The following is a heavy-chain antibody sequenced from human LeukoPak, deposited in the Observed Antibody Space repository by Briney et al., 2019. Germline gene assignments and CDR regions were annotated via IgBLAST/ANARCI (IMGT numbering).Heavy chain of an antibody. V-gene: IGHV1-46*01. CDR2: INPSGGDT. D-gene: IGHD3-9*01. CDR3: ARAEIGPAYDRGFNY. Sequence: ASVKVSCKTSGYTFTSYSLHWVRQAPGQGLEWMGIINPSGGDTKYAQNFQGRVTMTRDTSTSTVYMELSSLTSEDTALYYCARAEIGPAYDRGFNYWGQGTRVTVPS. J-gene: IGHJ4*02. CDR1: GYTFTSYS.